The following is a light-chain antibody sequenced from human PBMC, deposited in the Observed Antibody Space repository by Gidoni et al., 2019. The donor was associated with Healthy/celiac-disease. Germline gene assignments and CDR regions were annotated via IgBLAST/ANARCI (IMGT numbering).Light chain of an antibody. CDR3: QQRSNNPPGIT. CDR2: DAS. Sequence: EIVLTQSPATLSLSPGERATLSCRARRLIYDASNRAPGIPARFSGSGSGTDFTLTISSLEPEDFAVYYCQQRSNNPPGITFGQGTRLEIK. V-gene: IGKV3-11*01. J-gene: IGKJ5*01.